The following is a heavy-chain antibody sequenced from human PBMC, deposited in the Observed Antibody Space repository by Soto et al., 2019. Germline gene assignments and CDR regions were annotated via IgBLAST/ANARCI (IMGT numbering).Heavy chain of an antibody. V-gene: IGHV2-5*02. CDR3: ARGGWTTYYSPFFDY. Sequence: QITLKESGPTLVRPTQTLTLTSTFSGFSLSSSGVGVGWIRQPPGKALEWLALIYWDDDKRYSPSLKSRLTITKDTSKNQVVLTLTKLDTVDTDTYYCARGGWTTYYSPFFDYWGQGTLVTVSS. J-gene: IGHJ4*02. D-gene: IGHD3-10*01. CDR1: GFSLSSSGVG. CDR2: IYWDDDK.